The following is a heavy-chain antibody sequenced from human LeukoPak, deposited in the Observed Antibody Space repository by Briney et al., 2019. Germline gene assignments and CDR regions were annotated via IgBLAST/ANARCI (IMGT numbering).Heavy chain of an antibody. Sequence: SETLSLTCTVSGGSISSSSYYWGWIRQPPGKGLEWIGSIYYSGSTYYNPSLKSRVTISVDTSKNQFSLKLSSVTAADTAVYYCARAGGRGGRPIVVVTTTSNWFDPWGQGTLVTVSS. CDR2: IYYSGST. V-gene: IGHV4-39*07. J-gene: IGHJ5*02. D-gene: IGHD2-21*02. CDR3: ARAGGRGGRPIVVVTTTSNWFDP. CDR1: GGSISSSSYY.